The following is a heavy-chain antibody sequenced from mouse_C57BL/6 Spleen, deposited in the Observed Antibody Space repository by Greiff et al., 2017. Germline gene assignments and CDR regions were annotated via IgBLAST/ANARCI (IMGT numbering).Heavy chain of an antibody. Sequence: VQLQQSGAELVRPGASVKLSCTASGFNIKDDYMHWVKQRPEQGLEWIGWIDPENGDTEYASKFQGKATITADTSSNTAYLQLSSLTSEDTAVYNCTPITTVPRYWYFDVWGTGTTVTVSS. CDR1: GFNIKDDY. CDR3: TPITTVPRYWYFDV. CDR2: IDPENGDT. V-gene: IGHV14-4*01. D-gene: IGHD1-1*01. J-gene: IGHJ1*03.